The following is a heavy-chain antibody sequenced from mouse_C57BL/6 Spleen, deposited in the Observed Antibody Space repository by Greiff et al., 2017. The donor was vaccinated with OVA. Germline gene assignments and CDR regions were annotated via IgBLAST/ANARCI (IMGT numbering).Heavy chain of an antibody. D-gene: IGHD1-3*01. CDR3: GGSGNWYFDV. CDR1: GFTFSDYG. Sequence: EVKLMESGGGLVKPGGSLKLSCAASGFTFSDYGMHWVRQAPEKGLEWVAYISSGSSTIYYADTVKGRFTISRDNAKNTLFLQMTSLRSEDTAMYYCGGSGNWYFDVWGTGTTVTVSS. J-gene: IGHJ1*03. CDR2: ISSGSSTI. V-gene: IGHV5-17*01.